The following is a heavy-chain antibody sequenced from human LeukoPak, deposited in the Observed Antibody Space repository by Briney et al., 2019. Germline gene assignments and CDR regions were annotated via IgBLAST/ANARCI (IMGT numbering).Heavy chain of an antibody. CDR1: GFTFSSYE. V-gene: IGHV3-48*03. D-gene: IGHD6-19*01. Sequence: GESLRLSCAASGFTFSSYEMNWVRQAPGEGLEWVSYISSSGSTIYYADSVKGRFTISRDNAKNSLYLQMASLRAEDTAVYYCARVKGSGWYAVDYWGQGTLVTVSS. CDR2: ISSSGSTI. CDR3: ARVKGSGWYAVDY. J-gene: IGHJ4*02.